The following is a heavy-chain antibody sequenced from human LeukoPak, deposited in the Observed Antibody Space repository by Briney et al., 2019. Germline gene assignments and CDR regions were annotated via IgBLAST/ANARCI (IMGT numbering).Heavy chain of an antibody. V-gene: IGHV3-23*01. J-gene: IGHJ3*02. D-gene: IGHD5-24*01. Sequence: GGSLRLSCAASGFTFRNYAMSWVRQAPGKGLEWVSSFSDSNGRTYYADSVKGRFTVSRDNSKNTLYLQMNSLRAEDTAVYYCARGDGYNFDAFDIWGQGTMVTVSS. CDR3: ARGDGYNFDAFDI. CDR1: GFTFRNYA. CDR2: FSDSNGRT.